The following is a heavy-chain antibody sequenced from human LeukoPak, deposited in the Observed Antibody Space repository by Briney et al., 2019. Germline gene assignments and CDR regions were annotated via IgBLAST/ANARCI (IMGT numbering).Heavy chain of an antibody. D-gene: IGHD3-22*01. CDR2: ISSSSSTI. V-gene: IGHV3-48*02. CDR1: GFTFSSYS. Sequence: GGSLRLSCAASGFTFSSYSMNWVRQAPGKGLEWVSYISSSSSTIYYADSVKGRFTISRDNAKSSLYLQMNSLRDEDTAVYYCARVRPNYYDSSGTFDYWGQGTLVTVSS. CDR3: ARVRPNYYDSSGTFDY. J-gene: IGHJ4*02.